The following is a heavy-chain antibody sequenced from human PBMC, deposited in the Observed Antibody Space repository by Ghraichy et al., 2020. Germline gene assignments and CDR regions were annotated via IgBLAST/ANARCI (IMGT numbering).Heavy chain of an antibody. J-gene: IGHJ6*02. CDR2: INHSGST. CDR3: ARGKVREVRGTLVRGKNRYYYYGMDG. Sequence: SETLSLTCAVYGGSFSGYYWSWIRQPPGKGLEWIGEINHSGSTNYNPSLKSRVTISVDTSKNQFSLKLSSVTAADTAVYYCARGKVREVRGTLVRGKNRYYYYGMDGWGQGNTVTVSS. D-gene: IGHD3-10*01. CDR1: GGSFSGYY. V-gene: IGHV4-34*01.